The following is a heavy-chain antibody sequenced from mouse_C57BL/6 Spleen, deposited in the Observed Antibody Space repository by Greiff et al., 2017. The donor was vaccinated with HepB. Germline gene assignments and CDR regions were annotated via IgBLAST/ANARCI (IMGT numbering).Heavy chain of an antibody. CDR1: GYAFSSSW. V-gene: IGHV1-82*01. D-gene: IGHD1-1*01. Sequence: VKLQQSGPELVKPGASVKISCKASGYAFSSSWMNWVKQRPGKGLEWIGRIYPGDGDTNYNGKFKGKATLTADKSSSTAYMQLSSLTSEDSAVYFCARGDIYYYGSSDYWGQGTTLTVSS. CDR2: IYPGDGDT. CDR3: ARGDIYYYGSSDY. J-gene: IGHJ2*01.